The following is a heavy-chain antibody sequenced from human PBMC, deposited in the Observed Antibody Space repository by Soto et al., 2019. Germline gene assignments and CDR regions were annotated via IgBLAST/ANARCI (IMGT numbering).Heavy chain of an antibody. D-gene: IGHD2-2*01. CDR1: GFTFSSYR. V-gene: IGHV3-48*02. Sequence: GSLRLSCAASGFTFSSYRMNWVRQAPGKGLEWDSYISSSSSTIYYADSVKGRFTISRDNAKNSLYLQMNSLRDEDTAVYYCARDRQRGCSSTSCYFRFDPWGQGTLVTVSS. CDR2: ISSSSSTI. J-gene: IGHJ5*02. CDR3: ARDRQRGCSSTSCYFRFDP.